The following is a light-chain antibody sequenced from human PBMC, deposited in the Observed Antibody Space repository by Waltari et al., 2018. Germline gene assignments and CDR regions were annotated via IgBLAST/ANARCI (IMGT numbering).Light chain of an antibody. V-gene: IGKV2-28*01. CDR1: QSLLHGNGHTY. CDR3: MQAVQVPLT. CDR2: YVS. J-gene: IGKJ4*01. Sequence: IVVTQSPLSLSVTPGEPASISCRSSQSLLHGNGHTYLDWYLQKPGQSPQLLISYVSNRASGVPDRFSGSGSGTDFTLIISRVEAEDVGIYYCMQAVQVPLTFGGGTKVEIK.